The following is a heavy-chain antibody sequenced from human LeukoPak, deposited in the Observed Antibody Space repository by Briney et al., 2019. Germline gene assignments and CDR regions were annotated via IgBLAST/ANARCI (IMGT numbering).Heavy chain of an antibody. CDR3: ARAGRDTAMVRRLDY. CDR1: GYTFTSYA. CDR2: INAGNGNT. V-gene: IGHV1-3*01. D-gene: IGHD5-18*01. J-gene: IGHJ4*02. Sequence: ASVTVSCKASGYTFTSYAMHWVRQAPGQRLEWMGWINAGNGNTKYSQKFQGRVTITRDTSASTAYMELSSLRSEDTAVYYCARAGRDTAMVRRLDYWGQGTLVTASS.